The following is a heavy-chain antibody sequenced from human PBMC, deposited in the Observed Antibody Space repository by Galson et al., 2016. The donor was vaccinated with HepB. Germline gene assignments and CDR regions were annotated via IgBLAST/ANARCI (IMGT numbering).Heavy chain of an antibody. CDR1: GFTFDDYA. CDR2: ISWNSGNT. Sequence: SLRLSCAASGFTFDDYAMHWVRQAPGKGLEWVSGISWNSGNTGYADSVKGRFTISRDNAKDSLYLQMNSLRPEDTALYFCAKAAQYCSSSSCRNWFDPRGLGTLVTVSS. D-gene: IGHD2-2*01. CDR3: AKAAQYCSSSSCRNWFDP. J-gene: IGHJ5*02. V-gene: IGHV3-9*01.